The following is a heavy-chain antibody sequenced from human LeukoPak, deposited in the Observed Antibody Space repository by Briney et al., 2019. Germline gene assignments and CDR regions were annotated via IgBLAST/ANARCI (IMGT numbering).Heavy chain of an antibody. Sequence: GGSLRLSCAVSGFIFNNYAMSWVRQAPGKGLEWVSAISGSGGNTYYADSVKGRFTISRDNSKNTLYLQMNSLRAEDTALYYCVKASSSSPQYNWFDAWGQGTLVTVSS. D-gene: IGHD6-6*01. J-gene: IGHJ5*02. V-gene: IGHV3-23*01. CDR2: ISGSGGNT. CDR3: VKASSSSPQYNWFDA. CDR1: GFIFNNYA.